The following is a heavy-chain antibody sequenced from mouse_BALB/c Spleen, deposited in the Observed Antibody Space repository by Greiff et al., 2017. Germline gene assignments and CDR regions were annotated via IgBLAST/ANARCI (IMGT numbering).Heavy chain of an antibody. V-gene: IGHV14-4*02. CDR3: SAWGDAMDY. CDR1: GFNIKDYY. CDR2: IDPENGDT. Sequence: VQLQQSGAELVRSGASVKLSCTASGFNIKDYYMHWVKQRPEQGLEWIGWIDPENGDTEYAPKFQGKATMTADTSSNTAYLQLSSLTSEDTAVYYCSAWGDAMDYWGQGTSVTVSS. J-gene: IGHJ4*01.